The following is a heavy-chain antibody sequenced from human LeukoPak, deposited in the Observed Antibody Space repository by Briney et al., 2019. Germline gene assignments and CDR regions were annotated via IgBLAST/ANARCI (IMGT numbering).Heavy chain of an antibody. Sequence: SETLSLTCTVSGGSISSYYWSWIRQPAGKGLEWIGRIYMTGSTKYNTSLESRVTMSVDTSKNQFSLKLSSVTAADTAVYYCARDGIGAGWYFDLWGRGTRVTVSS. J-gene: IGHJ2*01. CDR2: IYMTGST. V-gene: IGHV4-4*07. D-gene: IGHD1-26*01. CDR1: GGSISSYY. CDR3: ARDGIGAGWYFDL.